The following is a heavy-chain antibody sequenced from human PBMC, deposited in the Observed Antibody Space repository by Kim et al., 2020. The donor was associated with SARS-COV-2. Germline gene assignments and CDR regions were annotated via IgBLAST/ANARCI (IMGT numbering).Heavy chain of an antibody. J-gene: IGHJ5*02. CDR2: TYYGSTWHN. D-gene: IGHD3-9*01. Sequence: PSRGLEWLGRTYYGSTWHNDYAVSVKSRITINADTSKNQFSLQLNSVTPGDTAVYYCARATPGIFFFDPWGQGTLVTVSS. V-gene: IGHV6-1*01. CDR3: ARATPGIFFFDP.